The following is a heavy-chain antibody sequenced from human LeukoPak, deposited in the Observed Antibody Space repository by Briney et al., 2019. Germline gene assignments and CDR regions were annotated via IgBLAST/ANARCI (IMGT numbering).Heavy chain of an antibody. CDR1: VGFFRLYY. J-gene: IGHJ4*01. Sequence: SDTLSLLCALYVGFFRLYYWSWMRQPTGRGREWIGEINHSGNTNFNPSRKSRVTISVDTSKNQFSLKLSSLTAADTAVYYCARIGLEDYFDYWGQGTLVTASS. D-gene: IGHD3-3*01. V-gene: IGHV4-34*01. CDR2: INHSGNT. CDR3: ARIGLEDYFDY.